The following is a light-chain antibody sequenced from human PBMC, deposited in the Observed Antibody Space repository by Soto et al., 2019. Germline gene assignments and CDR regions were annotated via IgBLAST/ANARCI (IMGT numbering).Light chain of an antibody. V-gene: IGKV3-11*01. CDR1: QSVSSS. CDR3: QQRSNWPWT. J-gene: IGKJ1*01. Sequence: EIVLTQSPATLSLSPGERATLSCRASQSVSSSLAWYQQKPGQAPRLLIFDASTRATGIPARFSGSGSGTDLTLTISSLEPEDFAVYYCQQRSNWPWTFGQGTKVEIK. CDR2: DAS.